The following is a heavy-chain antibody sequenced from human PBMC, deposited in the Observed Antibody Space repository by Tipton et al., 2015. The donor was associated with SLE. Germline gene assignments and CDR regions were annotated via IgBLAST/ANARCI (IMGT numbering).Heavy chain of an antibody. D-gene: IGHD2-8*02. Sequence: TLSLTCTVSGDSISYNYWSWIRQPPGKGLEWIGYMYYSGSTKYNPSLKSRVTISVDTSKSQFSLKLSSVTAADTAVYYCARDVGGYNTGWFPYYFDYWGQGTLVTVSS. CDR1: GDSISYNY. CDR3: ARDVGGYNTGWFPYYFDY. J-gene: IGHJ4*02. V-gene: IGHV4-59*12. CDR2: MYYSGST.